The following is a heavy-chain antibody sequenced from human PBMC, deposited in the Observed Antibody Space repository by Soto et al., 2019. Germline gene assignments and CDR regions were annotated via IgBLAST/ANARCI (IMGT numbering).Heavy chain of an antibody. CDR2: IAYSGST. Sequence: SETLSLTCTVSGGSISSYYWCWIRQPPGKGLEWIGYIAYSGSTNYNPSLKRRVTISVDTSKNQFSLKLSSVTAPDPAVYYCGRVFGSGGCSGGSCYSEDYCGQGSLVTVSS. CDR3: GRVFGSGGCSGGSCYSEDY. CDR1: GGSISSYY. V-gene: IGHV4-59*01. J-gene: IGHJ4*02. D-gene: IGHD2-15*01.